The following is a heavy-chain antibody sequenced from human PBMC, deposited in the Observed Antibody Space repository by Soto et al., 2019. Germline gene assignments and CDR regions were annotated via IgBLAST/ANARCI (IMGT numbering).Heavy chain of an antibody. V-gene: IGHV4-30-4*01. CDR2: IYYSGST. CDR1: GGSISSGDYY. Sequence: PSETLSLTCTVSGGSISSGDYYWSWIRQHPGKGLEWIGYIYYSGSTYYNPPLKSRVTISVDTSKNQFSLKLTSVTAADTAVYYCARDKITGLFDYWGQGTLVTVSS. CDR3: ARDKITGLFDY. D-gene: IGHD2-8*02. J-gene: IGHJ4*02.